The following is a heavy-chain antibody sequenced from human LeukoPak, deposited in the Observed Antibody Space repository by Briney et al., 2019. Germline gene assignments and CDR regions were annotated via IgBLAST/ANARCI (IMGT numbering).Heavy chain of an antibody. V-gene: IGHV1-2*02. CDR1: GYTLTDYY. D-gene: IGHD1-26*01. CDR2: INPKRGDT. Sequence: ASVRVSCKASGYTLTDYYIHWVPQAPGQGLEWMGWINPKRGDTEIAQKFQGRVTMTRDTSTSTVFMQLTSLISDDAAVYSCARGGIVGSSWNYGFDYWGQGTLVTVSS. J-gene: IGHJ4*02. CDR3: ARGGIVGSSWNYGFDY.